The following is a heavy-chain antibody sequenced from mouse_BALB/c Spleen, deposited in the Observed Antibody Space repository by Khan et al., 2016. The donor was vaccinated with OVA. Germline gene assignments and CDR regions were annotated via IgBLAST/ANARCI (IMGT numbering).Heavy chain of an antibody. CDR1: GFTFSTYG. CDR3: ARLAYYYDSEGFAY. Sequence: EVELVESGGDLVEPGGSLKLSCAASGFTFSTYGMSWVRQTPDKRLEWVATISTGGHYTYYPDSVRGRFTISRDNAKNTLYLKMNSLKSEDTAMFYVARLAYYYDSEGFAYWGQGTLVTVSA. J-gene: IGHJ3*01. CDR2: ISTGGHYT. D-gene: IGHD1-1*01. V-gene: IGHV5-6*01.